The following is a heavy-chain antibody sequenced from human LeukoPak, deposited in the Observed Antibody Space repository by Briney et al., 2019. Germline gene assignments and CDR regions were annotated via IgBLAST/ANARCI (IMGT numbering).Heavy chain of an antibody. V-gene: IGHV4-59*01. CDR1: GGSISSYY. D-gene: IGHD3-9*01. J-gene: IGHJ6*03. Sequence: SETLSLTCTVSGGSISSYYWSWIRQPPGKGLEWIGYIYYSGSTNYNPSLKSRVTISVDTSKNQFSLKLSSVTAADTAVYYCARATDYDILTGCPSISYYYYMDVWGKGTTVTVSS. CDR2: IYYSGST. CDR3: ARATDYDILTGCPSISYYYYMDV.